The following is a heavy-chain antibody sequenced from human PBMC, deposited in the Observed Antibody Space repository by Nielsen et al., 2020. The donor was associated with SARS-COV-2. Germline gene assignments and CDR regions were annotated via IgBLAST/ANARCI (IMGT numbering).Heavy chain of an antibody. D-gene: IGHD3-22*01. Sequence: LRLSRTVSGGSISSGGYYWSWIRQHPGKGLEWIGYIYYSGSTYYNPSLKSRVTISVDTSKNQFSLKLSSVTAADTAVYYCARVRITMIVVVDAFDIWGQGTMVTVSS. CDR3: ARVRITMIVVVDAFDI. CDR1: GGSISSGGYY. V-gene: IGHV4-31*03. J-gene: IGHJ3*02. CDR2: IYYSGST.